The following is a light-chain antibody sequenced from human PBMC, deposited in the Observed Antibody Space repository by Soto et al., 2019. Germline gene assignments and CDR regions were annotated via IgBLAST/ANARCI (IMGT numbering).Light chain of an antibody. CDR1: QSVSSSY. CDR3: QQYGSSPRGT. CDR2: GAS. J-gene: IGKJ1*01. V-gene: IGKV3-20*01. Sequence: EIVLTQSPGTLSLSPGERATLSCRASQSVSSSYLAWYQQKPGQAPRLLIYGASSRATGIPDRFSGSGSGTGFTLTISRLEAEDFAVYYCQQYGSSPRGTFGQGTKV.